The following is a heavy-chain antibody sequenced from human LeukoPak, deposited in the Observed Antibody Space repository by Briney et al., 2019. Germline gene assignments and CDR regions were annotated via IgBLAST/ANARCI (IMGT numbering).Heavy chain of an antibody. D-gene: IGHD2-2*01. CDR1: GFTFSSYA. CDR2: ISTSGDST. CDR3: ARKVYHRFDY. J-gene: IGHJ4*02. V-gene: IGHV3-23*01. Sequence: GGSLRLSCAASGFTFSSYAMTWVRQAPGKGLEWVSAISTSGDSTYYADSVRGRFTISRDNSKNTPYLQMTSLRAEDTAVYYCARKVYHRFDYWGQGTLVTVSS.